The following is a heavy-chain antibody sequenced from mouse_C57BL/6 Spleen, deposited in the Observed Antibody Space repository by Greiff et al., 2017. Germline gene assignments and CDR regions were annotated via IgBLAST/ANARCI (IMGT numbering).Heavy chain of an antibody. V-gene: IGHV2-9*01. CDR3: AKQNYDYDGGFAY. CDR2: IWGGGST. CDR1: GFSLTSYG. Sequence: VKLMESGPGLVAPSQSLSITCTVSGFSLTSYGVDWVRQPPGTGLEWLGVIWGGGSTNYNSAPMSRLSISKDNSKSQVFLKMNSLQTDDTAMDYCAKQNYDYDGGFAYWGQGTLVTVSA. J-gene: IGHJ3*01. D-gene: IGHD2-4*01.